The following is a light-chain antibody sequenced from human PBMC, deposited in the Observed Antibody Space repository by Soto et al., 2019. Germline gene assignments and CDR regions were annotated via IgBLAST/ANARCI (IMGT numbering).Light chain of an antibody. CDR3: SSYTSSSTRV. CDR1: SSDVGAYDY. Sequence: QSALTQPASVSGSPGQSITISCTGTSSDVGAYDYVSWYQQHPDKAPKLMIYEVSNRPSGVSDRFSGSKSVNTATLTISVVQAEDEADYYCSSYTSSSTRVFGTGTKVTVL. V-gene: IGLV2-14*03. CDR2: EVS. J-gene: IGLJ1*01.